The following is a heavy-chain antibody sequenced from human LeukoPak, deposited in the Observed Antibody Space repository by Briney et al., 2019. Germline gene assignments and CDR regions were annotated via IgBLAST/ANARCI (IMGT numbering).Heavy chain of an antibody. V-gene: IGHV4-59*01. CDR1: GGSISSYD. J-gene: IGHJ5*02. CDR3: ARVIGQQLSYNWFDP. Sequence: NPSETLSLTCTVSGGSISSYDWSWIRQPPGKGLEWIGYIYYSGSTNYNPSLKSRVTISVDTSKNQFSLKLSSVTAADTAVYYCARVIGQQLSYNWFDPWGQGTLVTVSS. D-gene: IGHD6-13*01. CDR2: IYYSGST.